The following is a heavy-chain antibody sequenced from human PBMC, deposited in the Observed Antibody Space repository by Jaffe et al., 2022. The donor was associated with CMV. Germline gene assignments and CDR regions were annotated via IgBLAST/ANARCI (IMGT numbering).Heavy chain of an antibody. J-gene: IGHJ4*02. V-gene: IGHV4-34*01. D-gene: IGHD5-18*01. CDR3: ARYRSGYSYGRQGGNYFDY. CDR2: INHSGST. Sequence: QVQLQQWGAGLLKPSETLSLTCAVYGGSFSGYYWSWIRQPPGKGLEWIGEINHSGSTNYNPSLKSRVTISVDTSKNQFSLKLSSVTAADTAVYYCARYRSGYSYGRQGGNYFDYWGQGTLVTVSS. CDR1: GGSFSGYY.